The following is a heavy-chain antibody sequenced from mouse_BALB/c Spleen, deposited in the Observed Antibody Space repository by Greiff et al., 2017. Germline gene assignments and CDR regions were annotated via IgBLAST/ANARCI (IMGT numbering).Heavy chain of an antibody. Sequence: VMLVESGPGLVAPSQSLSITCTVSGFSLTSYGVHWVRQPPGKGLEWLGVIWAGGSTNYNSALMSRLSISKDNSKSQVFLKMNSLQTDDTAMYYCARYDYEDYYAMDYWGQGTSVTVSS. V-gene: IGHV2-9*02. D-gene: IGHD2-4*01. CDR1: GFSLTSYG. J-gene: IGHJ4*01. CDR2: IWAGGST. CDR3: ARYDYEDYYAMDY.